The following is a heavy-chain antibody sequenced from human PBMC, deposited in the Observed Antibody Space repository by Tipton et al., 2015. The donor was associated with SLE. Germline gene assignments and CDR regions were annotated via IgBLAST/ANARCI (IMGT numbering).Heavy chain of an antibody. CDR2: INHSGST. D-gene: IGHD6-19*01. CDR1: GGSFSGYY. V-gene: IGHV4-34*01. CDR3: ARETPRLAFDY. Sequence: LRLSCAVYGGSFSGYYWSWIRQPPGKGLEWIGEINHSGSTNYNPSLKSRVTISVDTSKNQFSLKLSSVTAADTAVYYCARETPRLAFDYWGQGTLVTVSS. J-gene: IGHJ4*02.